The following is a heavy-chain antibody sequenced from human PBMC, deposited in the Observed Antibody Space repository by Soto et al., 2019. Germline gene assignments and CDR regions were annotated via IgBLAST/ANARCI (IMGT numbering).Heavy chain of an antibody. CDR1: GFTFSSYG. CDR2: IWYDGSNK. D-gene: IGHD5-18*01. CDR3: ARELSIQLWLHSGGLDY. J-gene: IGHJ4*02. Sequence: GGSLRLSCAASGFTFSSYGMHWVRQAPGKGLEWVAVIWYDGSNKYYADSVKGRFTISRDNSKNTLYLQMNSLRAEDTAVYYCARELSIQLWLHSGGLDYWGQGTLVTVSS. V-gene: IGHV3-33*01.